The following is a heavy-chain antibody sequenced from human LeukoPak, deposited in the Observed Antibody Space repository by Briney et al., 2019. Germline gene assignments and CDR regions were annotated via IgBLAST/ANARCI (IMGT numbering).Heavy chain of an antibody. V-gene: IGHV3-21*01. J-gene: IGHJ4*02. D-gene: IGHD5-18*01. Sequence: GGSLRLSCAASGFTFSSYSMNWVRQAPGKGLEWVSSISSSSSYIYYADSVKGRFTISRDDAKNSLYLQMNSLRAEDTAVYYCARDPDSYGPFDYWGQGTLVTVSS. CDR3: ARDPDSYGPFDY. CDR1: GFTFSSYS. CDR2: ISSSSSYI.